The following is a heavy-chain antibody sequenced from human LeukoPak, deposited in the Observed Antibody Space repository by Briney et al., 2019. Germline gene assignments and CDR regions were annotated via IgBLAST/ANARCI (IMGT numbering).Heavy chain of an antibody. Sequence: SETLSLTCTVSGGSISSSSYYWGWIRQPPGKGLEWIGSIYYSASTYYNPSLKSRVTISVDTSKNQFSLKLSSVTAADTAVYYCASGYSYGLYWYFDLWGRGTLVTVSS. D-gene: IGHD5-18*01. CDR1: GGSISSSSYY. CDR2: IYYSAST. CDR3: ASGYSYGLYWYFDL. J-gene: IGHJ2*01. V-gene: IGHV4-39*01.